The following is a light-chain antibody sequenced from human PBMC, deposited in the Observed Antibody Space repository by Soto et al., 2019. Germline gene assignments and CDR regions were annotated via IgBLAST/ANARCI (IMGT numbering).Light chain of an antibody. CDR2: GAS. CDR3: QKLNADPPWT. Sequence: QLTQSPSSLSASVGDRVTITCRASQGISSNLAWYQQKPGRAPKLLIFGASTLQSGVPSRFSGSGSGTDFTLTISSRQPEDFATYFFQKLNADPPWTFGQGTKVEIK. CDR1: QGISSN. J-gene: IGKJ1*01. V-gene: IGKV1-9*01.